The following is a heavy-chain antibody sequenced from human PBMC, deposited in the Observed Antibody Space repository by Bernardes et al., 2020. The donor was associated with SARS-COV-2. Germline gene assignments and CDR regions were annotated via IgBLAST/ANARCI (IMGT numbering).Heavy chain of an antibody. D-gene: IGHD3-10*01. CDR1: GFTFNTYA. CDR2: ITGGGSNT. CDR3: AKNYGSGQYSSPDY. Sequence: GGSLRLSCAASGFTFNTYAMSWVRQAPGKGLEWVSSITGGGSNTYYADSVKGRFTISRDNSKNTLYLQMNSLRVEDTALYYCAKNYGSGQYSSPDYWGQGTLVTVSS. J-gene: IGHJ4*02. V-gene: IGHV3-23*01.